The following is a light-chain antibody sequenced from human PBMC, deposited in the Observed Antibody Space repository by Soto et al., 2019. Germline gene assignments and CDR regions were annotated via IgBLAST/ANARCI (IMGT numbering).Light chain of an antibody. CDR2: GAS. J-gene: IGKJ5*01. CDR1: QNFGSTY. Sequence: PGERATLSCRASQNFGSTYLAWYQQKRGQAPRFLIYGASTRATGIPDRFSGSGSGTELTITISSLQSEDFEVYYCQQRSNWPSTFGQGTRLEI. CDR3: QQRSNWPST. V-gene: IGKV3D-20*02.